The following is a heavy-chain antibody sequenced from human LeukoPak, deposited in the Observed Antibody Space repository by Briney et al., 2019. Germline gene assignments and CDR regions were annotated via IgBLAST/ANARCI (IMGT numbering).Heavy chain of an antibody. CDR1: SGSISSYN. J-gene: IGHJ6*03. D-gene: IGHD2-2*01. Sequence: PSETLSLTWTVSSGSISSYNWSWIRQPPGKGLEWIGYIYYSGNTNYNPSLKSRVTTSVDTSKNQFSLKLSSVTAADTAVYYCARVREVPAAGYYYYYYMDDWGKGTTVTVSS. CDR2: IYYSGNT. V-gene: IGHV4-59*08. CDR3: ARVREVPAAGYYYYYYMDD.